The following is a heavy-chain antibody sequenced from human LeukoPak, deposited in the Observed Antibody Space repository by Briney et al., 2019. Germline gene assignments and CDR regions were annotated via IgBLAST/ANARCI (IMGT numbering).Heavy chain of an antibody. CDR1: GGSISSYY. CDR3: AGCGGDCYPFYYYGMDV. CDR2: IYYSGST. J-gene: IGHJ6*02. D-gene: IGHD2-21*02. Sequence: SETLSLTCTVSGGSISSYYWSWIRQPPGKGLEWIGDIYYSGSTNYNPSLKSRVTISVDTSKNQFSLKLSSVTAADTAVYYCAGCGGDCYPFYYYGMDVWGQGTTVTVSS. V-gene: IGHV4-59*08.